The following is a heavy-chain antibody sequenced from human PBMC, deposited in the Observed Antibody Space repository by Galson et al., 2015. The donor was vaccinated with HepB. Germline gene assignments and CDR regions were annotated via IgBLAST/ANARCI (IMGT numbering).Heavy chain of an antibody. CDR2: ISYDGNNK. CDR3: AREKVAAVLSDALDT. Sequence: SLRLSCAASGFPFSTYSMHWVRQAPGKGLGWVGVISYDGNNKYYGDSVRGRFTISRDNSKNTLYLETNSLRTDDTAVYYCAREKVAAVLSDALDTWGQGTLVTASS. J-gene: IGHJ5*02. D-gene: IGHD6-13*01. CDR1: GFPFSTYS. V-gene: IGHV3-30-3*01.